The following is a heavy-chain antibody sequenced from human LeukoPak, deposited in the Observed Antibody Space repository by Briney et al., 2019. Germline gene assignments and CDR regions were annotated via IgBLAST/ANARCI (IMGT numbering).Heavy chain of an antibody. J-gene: IGHJ4*02. D-gene: IGHD1-26*01. CDR3: AAVIDSGSYYVADY. CDR2: IVVGSGNT. V-gene: IGHV1-58*02. CDR1: GLTFTSSA. Sequence: SVKVSCKASGLTFTSSAMQWVRQARGQRLEWIGWIVVGSGNTNYAQKFQERVTITRDMSTSTAYMELSSLRSEDTAVYYCAAVIDSGSYYVADYWGQGTLVTVSS.